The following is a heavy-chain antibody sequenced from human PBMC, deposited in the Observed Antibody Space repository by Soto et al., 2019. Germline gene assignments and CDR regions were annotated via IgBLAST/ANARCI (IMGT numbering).Heavy chain of an antibody. CDR3: TTDLWRIAVVVGSTGYFNP. J-gene: IGHJ5*02. CDR2: IKSKRDGGIE. Sequence: GGSQRLSCAASGFTFCDASSCWVAQAQRKGLDWVGRIKSKRDGGIEDYAAPVRGRFTISRHDSKHTLYLQTNSLKTEDTAVYYCTTDLWRIAVVVGSTGYFNPWGQGP. V-gene: IGHV3-15*01. CDR1: GFTFCDAS. D-gene: IGHD2-15*01.